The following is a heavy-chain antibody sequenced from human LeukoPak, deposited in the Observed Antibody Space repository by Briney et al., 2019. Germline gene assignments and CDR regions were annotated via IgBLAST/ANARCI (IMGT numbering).Heavy chain of an antibody. CDR2: INPSGGST. Sequence: ASLKVSCKASGYTFTNYFMHWARQAPGQGLEWLGIINPSGGSTIYAQKFQGRVTMTSDTSTSTVYMELSSLTSEDTAVYYCARDRNVIAVGGTEVFDIWGQGTMVTVSS. D-gene: IGHD6-19*01. J-gene: IGHJ3*02. CDR3: ARDRNVIAVGGTEVFDI. V-gene: IGHV1-46*01. CDR1: GYTFTNYF.